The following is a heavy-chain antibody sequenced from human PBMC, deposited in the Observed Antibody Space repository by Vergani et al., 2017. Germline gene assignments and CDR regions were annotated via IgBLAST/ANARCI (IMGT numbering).Heavy chain of an antibody. CDR2: IYYSGST. V-gene: IGHV4-39*07. CDR3: GRVADFYGLGSRLLDL. Sequence: QVQLQESGPGLVKPSETLSLTCTVSNDSVSNTFYYWGWIRQTPGKGLEWIGSIYYSGSTYYNPSLETRVTISGDTSKNQFSLKLNSVTAADTAVYYWGRVADFYGLGSRLLDLWGQGILVTVSS. J-gene: IGHJ5*02. CDR1: NDSVSNTFYY. D-gene: IGHD3-10*01.